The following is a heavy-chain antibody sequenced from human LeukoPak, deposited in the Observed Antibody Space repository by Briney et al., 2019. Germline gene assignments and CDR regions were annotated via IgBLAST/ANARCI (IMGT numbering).Heavy chain of an antibody. V-gene: IGHV3-53*01. D-gene: IGHD3-10*01. J-gene: IGHJ6*03. CDR2: IHKSAIT. CDR3: ARSLRVRGVPDYMDV. CDR1: GFTVSSNY. Sequence: HPGGSLRLSCAASGFTVSSNYMTWVRQAPGKGLEWVSVIHKSAITYYADIVKGRFTISRDNSKNIVFLQMNSLRAEDTAVYYCARSLRVRGVPDYMDVWGRGTTVTISS.